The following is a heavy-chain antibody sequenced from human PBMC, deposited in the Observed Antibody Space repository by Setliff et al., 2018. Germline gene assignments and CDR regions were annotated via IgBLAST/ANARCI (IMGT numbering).Heavy chain of an antibody. D-gene: IGHD2-2*01. CDR1: GDTFSSHV. J-gene: IGHJ3*01. CDR2: IIPLLGIP. V-gene: IGHV1-69*10. CDR3: ARVRYRGDRAQKGGPRHAFDV. Sequence: ASVKVSCKASGDTFSSHVITWVRQDPGQGFEWMGGIIPLLGIPNYAQKFQGRVTINADKSTNTVYMEVSSLRSEDTAVYYCARVRYRGDRAQKGGPRHAFDVWGQGTMVTVSS.